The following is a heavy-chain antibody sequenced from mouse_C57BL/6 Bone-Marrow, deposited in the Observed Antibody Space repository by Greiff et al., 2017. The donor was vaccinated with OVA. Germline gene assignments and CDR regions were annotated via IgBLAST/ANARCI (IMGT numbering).Heavy chain of an antibody. CDR1: GYTFTSYG. V-gene: IGHV1-81*01. J-gene: IGHJ3*01. CDR2: IYPRSGNT. CDR3: ARPKLAWFAY. D-gene: IGHD1-3*01. Sequence: VQGVESGAELARPGASVKLSCKASGYTFTSYGISWVKQRTGQGLEWIGEIYPRSGNTYYNEKFKGKATLTADKSSSTAYMELRSLTSEDSAVYFCARPKLAWFAYWGQGTLVTVSA.